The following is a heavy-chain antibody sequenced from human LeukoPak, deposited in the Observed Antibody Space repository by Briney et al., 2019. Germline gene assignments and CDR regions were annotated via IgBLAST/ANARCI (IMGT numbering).Heavy chain of an antibody. CDR2: INPNGGAT. CDR1: GYTFTGYQ. J-gene: IGHJ4*02. V-gene: IGHV1-2*06. D-gene: IGHD3-10*01. CDR3: ALLLWFGEFPSEH. Sequence: ASVKVSCKASGYTFTGYQVDWVRQAPGQGLEWMGRINPNGGATKYAQKFQGRVTLTRDTSVSTAYMELSGLTSDDTAIYYCALLLWFGEFPSEHWGQGTLVTVSS.